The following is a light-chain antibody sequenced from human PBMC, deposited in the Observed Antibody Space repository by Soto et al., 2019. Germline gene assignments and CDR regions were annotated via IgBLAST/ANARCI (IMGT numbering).Light chain of an antibody. CDR1: HSVSIIY. J-gene: IGKJ4*01. V-gene: IGKV3-20*01. CDR2: GAS. CDR3: QRYDSSTLFAFT. Sequence: EIGVTQSTRTLSLSPGERATLSCRASHSVSIIYLAWYQQRPAQAPRLLISGASSTATGIPDRFSGSGSGTDFTLTINRLELEDFAFYYCQRYDSSTLFAFTFGGGTKVDIK.